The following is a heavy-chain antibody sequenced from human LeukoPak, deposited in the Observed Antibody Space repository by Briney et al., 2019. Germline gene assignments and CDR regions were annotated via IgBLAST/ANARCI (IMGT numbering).Heavy chain of an antibody. CDR2: IIPIFGTA. J-gene: IGHJ4*02. Sequence: GASVKVSCKASGGTFSSYAISWVRQAPGQGLERMGGIIPIFGTANYAQKFQGRVTITADESTSTAYMELSSLRSEDTAGYYCARGGYSSSVFDYWGQGTLVTVSS. D-gene: IGHD6-6*01. V-gene: IGHV1-69*13. CDR3: ARGGYSSSVFDY. CDR1: GGTFSSYA.